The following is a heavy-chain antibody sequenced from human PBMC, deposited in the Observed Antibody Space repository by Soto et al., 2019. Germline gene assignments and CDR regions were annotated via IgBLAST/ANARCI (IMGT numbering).Heavy chain of an antibody. J-gene: IGHJ3*02. CDR2: FDPEDGET. Sequence: QVQLVQSGAEVKKPGASVKVSCKVSGYTLTELSMHWVRQAPGKGLEWMGGFDPEDGETIYAQKFQGRVTMTEDTSTDTAYMELSSLRSEDTAVYYCATDLSMITFGGVIVDDASDIWGQGTMVTVSS. CDR3: ATDLSMITFGGVIVDDASDI. CDR1: GYTLTELS. D-gene: IGHD3-16*02. V-gene: IGHV1-24*01.